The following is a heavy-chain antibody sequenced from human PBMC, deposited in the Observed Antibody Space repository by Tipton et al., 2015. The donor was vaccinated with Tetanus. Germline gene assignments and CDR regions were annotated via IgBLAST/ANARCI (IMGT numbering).Heavy chain of an antibody. V-gene: IGHV4-34*01. D-gene: IGHD3-3*01. CDR2: VNQSGST. CDR3: ARGRTMSGVVAPFDL. Sequence: GLVKPSETLSLTCGVPDGSFNAYYWSWIRQTPGKGLEWIGEVNQSGSTKYNPSFNSRAAISVDTSKSQFSLRVRSVTAADTAVYYCARGRTMSGVVAPFDLWGQGTQVTVSS. J-gene: IGHJ4*02. CDR1: DGSFNAYY.